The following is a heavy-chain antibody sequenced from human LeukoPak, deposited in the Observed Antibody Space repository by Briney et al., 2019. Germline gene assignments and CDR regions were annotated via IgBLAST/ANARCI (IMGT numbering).Heavy chain of an antibody. CDR1: GGSITSHY. Sequence: SETLSLTCNVSGGSITSHYWTWIRQPPGRGLEWIGYINDSGKTDYTPSLKSRVTISVDTSKNQFSLKLSSVTAADTAVYYCARGFYGSGSYYYYYYYMDVWGKGTTVTVSS. CDR2: INDSGKT. CDR3: ARGFYGSGSYYYYYYYMDV. D-gene: IGHD3-10*01. J-gene: IGHJ6*03. V-gene: IGHV4-59*11.